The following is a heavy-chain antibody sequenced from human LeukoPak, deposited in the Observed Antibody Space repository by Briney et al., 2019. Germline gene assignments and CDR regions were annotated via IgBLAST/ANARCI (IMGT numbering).Heavy chain of an antibody. Sequence: PGASVKVSCKASGYTFTSYDINWVRQATGQGLEWMGWINPNSGYAGYAQKFQGRVTMTRNTSINTAYMDLSSLRSEDTAVYYCARGPLSSGYPQYYYYYMDVWGKGTTVTVSS. CDR2: INPNSGYA. CDR3: ARGPLSSGYPQYYYYYMDV. D-gene: IGHD3-22*01. V-gene: IGHV1-8*01. CDR1: GYTFTSYD. J-gene: IGHJ6*03.